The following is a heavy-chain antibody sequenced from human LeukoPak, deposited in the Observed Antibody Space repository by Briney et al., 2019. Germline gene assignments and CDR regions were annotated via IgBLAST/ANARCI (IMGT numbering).Heavy chain of an antibody. CDR3: ARVVGFVAAIDAFDI. D-gene: IGHD1-26*01. CDR1: GGSISSGDYY. J-gene: IGHJ3*02. V-gene: IGHV4-30-4*01. CDR2: IYYSGST. Sequence: SQTLSLTGTVSGGSISSGDYYWSWIRQPPGKGLEWIGYIYYSGSTYYNPSLKSRVTISVDTSKNQFSLKLSSVTAADTAVYYCARVVGFVAAIDAFDIWGQGTMVTVSS.